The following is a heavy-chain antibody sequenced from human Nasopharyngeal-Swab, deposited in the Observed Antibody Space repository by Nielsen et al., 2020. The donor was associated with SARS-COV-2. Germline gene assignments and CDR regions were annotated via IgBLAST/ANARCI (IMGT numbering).Heavy chain of an antibody. J-gene: IGHJ4*02. CDR1: GFTFSSYA. CDR3: AKGAGGDFWSGYLRFLDY. V-gene: IGHV3-23*03. CDR2: IYSGGSST. Sequence: GESMKISCAASGFTFSSYAMSWVRQAPGKGLEWVSVIYSGGSSTYYADSVKGRFTTSRDNSKNTLYLQMNSLRAEDTAVYYCAKGAGGDFWSGYLRFLDYWGQGTLVTVSS. D-gene: IGHD3-3*01.